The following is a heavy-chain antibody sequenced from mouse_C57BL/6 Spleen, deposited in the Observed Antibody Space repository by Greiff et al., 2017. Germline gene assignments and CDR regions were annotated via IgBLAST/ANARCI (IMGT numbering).Heavy chain of an antibody. CDR1: GFTFSDYY. CDR3: ARSGGYWGYYAMDY. Sequence: EVKLMESGGGLVQPGGSLKLSCAASGFTFSDYYMYWVRQTPEKRLEWVAYISNGGGSTYYPDTVKGRFTISRDNAKNTLYLQMSRLESEDTAMYYCARSGGYWGYYAMDYWGQGTSVTVSS. D-gene: IGHD3-1*01. CDR2: ISNGGGST. V-gene: IGHV5-12*01. J-gene: IGHJ4*01.